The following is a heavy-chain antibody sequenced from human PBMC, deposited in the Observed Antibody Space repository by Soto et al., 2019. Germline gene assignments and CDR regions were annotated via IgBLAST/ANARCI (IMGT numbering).Heavy chain of an antibody. D-gene: IGHD2-2*01. V-gene: IGHV3-7*01. CDR1: GFTFSSYW. Sequence: GGSLRLSCAASGFTFSSYWMSWVRQAPGKGLEWVANIKQDGSEKDYVASVKGRFTISRDNAKNSLYLQMNSLRAEDTAVYYCAREDCSSTSCYAYDYWGQGTLVTVSS. J-gene: IGHJ4*02. CDR3: AREDCSSTSCYAYDY. CDR2: IKQDGSEK.